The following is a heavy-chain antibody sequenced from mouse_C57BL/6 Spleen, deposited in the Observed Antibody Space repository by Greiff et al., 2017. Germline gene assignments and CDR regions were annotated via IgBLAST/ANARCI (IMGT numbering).Heavy chain of an antibody. CDR3: ARGVTGDWYFDV. D-gene: IGHD2-13*01. CDR2: IDPSDSET. CDR1: GYTFTSYW. Sequence: VQLQQPGAELVRPGSSVKLSCKASGYTFTSYWMHWVKQRPIQGLEWIGNIDPSDSETHYNQKFKDKATLTVDKSSSTAYMQLSSLTSEDSAVYYCARGVTGDWYFDVWGTGTTVTVSS. V-gene: IGHV1-52*01. J-gene: IGHJ1*03.